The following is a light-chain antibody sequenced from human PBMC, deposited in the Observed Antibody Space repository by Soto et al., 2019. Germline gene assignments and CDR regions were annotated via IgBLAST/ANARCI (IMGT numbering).Light chain of an antibody. CDR3: QQYYSYPRT. Sequence: AIRMTQSPSSLSASTGDRVTITCRASQGISSYLAWYQQKPGKAPKLLIYAAYNLQSGVPSRFSGSGSGTDFTLTISRLQSEDFATYYCQQYYSYPRTFGQGTKVEIK. CDR2: AAY. V-gene: IGKV1-8*01. CDR1: QGISSY. J-gene: IGKJ1*01.